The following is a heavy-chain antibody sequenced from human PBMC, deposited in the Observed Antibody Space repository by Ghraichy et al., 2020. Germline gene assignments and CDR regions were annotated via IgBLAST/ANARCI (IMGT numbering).Heavy chain of an antibody. CDR3: ARAQGTYGSGSYAAGLDY. CDR1: GGSISSSSYY. CDR2: IYYSGST. V-gene: IGHV4-39*01. D-gene: IGHD3-10*01. Sequence: SETLSLTCTVSGGSISSSSYYWGWIRQPPGKGLEWIGSIYYSGSTYYNPSLKSRVTISVDTSKNQFSLKLSSVTAADTAVYYCARAQGTYGSGSYAAGLDYWGQGTLVTVSS. J-gene: IGHJ4*02.